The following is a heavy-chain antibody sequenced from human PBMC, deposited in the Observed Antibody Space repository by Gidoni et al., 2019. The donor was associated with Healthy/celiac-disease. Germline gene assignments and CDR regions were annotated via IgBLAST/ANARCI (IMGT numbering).Heavy chain of an antibody. J-gene: IGHJ4*02. CDR2: ISGSGGSK. Sequence: EVQLLESGGGLVQPGGSLRLSCAASGFPFTTYAMSCVRQAPGKGLEWVSAISGSGGSKYYADSVKGRFTISRDNSKNTLYLQMNSLRAEDTAVYYCAKGNEGYYDSSGYYYSDYWGQGTLVTVSS. CDR3: AKGNEGYYDSSGYYYSDY. CDR1: GFPFTTYA. D-gene: IGHD3-22*01. V-gene: IGHV3-23*01.